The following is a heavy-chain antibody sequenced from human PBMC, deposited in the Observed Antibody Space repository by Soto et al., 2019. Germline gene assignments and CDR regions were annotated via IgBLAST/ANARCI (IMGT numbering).Heavy chain of an antibody. V-gene: IGHV4-59*08. Sequence: QVQLQQSGPGLVKPSETLSLTCSVSSGPTSSHNWGWIRQTPGRGLEWIGYVYSTGGTSYNPSLNSRVTISAHTSTNHISLTLTSVTAAATAVYYCVRQGIGNLHGLVDVWGQGTTVRVSS. CDR1: SGPTSSHN. D-gene: IGHD1-1*01. CDR2: VYSTGGT. CDR3: VRQGIGNLHGLVDV. J-gene: IGHJ6*02.